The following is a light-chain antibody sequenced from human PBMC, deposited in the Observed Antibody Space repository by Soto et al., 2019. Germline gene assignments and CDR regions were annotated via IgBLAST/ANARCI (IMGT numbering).Light chain of an antibody. CDR2: SND. J-gene: IGLJ1*01. CDR3: AAWDDSLIGYV. Sequence: QSVVTQLPSASGTPGQRVTVSCSGSSSNVGSNTINWYQQLPGKAPRLLIYSNDRRPSGVPDRFSGSKSGTSASLAISGLQSEDEADYYCAAWDDSLIGYVFGTGTKLTVL. CDR1: SSNVGSNT. V-gene: IGLV1-44*01.